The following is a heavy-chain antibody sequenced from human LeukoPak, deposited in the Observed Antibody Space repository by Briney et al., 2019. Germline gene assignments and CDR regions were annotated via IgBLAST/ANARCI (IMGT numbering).Heavy chain of an antibody. V-gene: IGHV4-59*01. D-gene: IGHD3-9*01. CDR1: GGSISSYY. J-gene: IGHJ2*01. CDR3: ARVGYDILTGYYPGWYLDL. Sequence: SETLSLTCTVSGGSISSYYWSWIRQPPGKGLEWIGYIYYSGSTNYNPSLKSRVTISVDTSKNQFSLKLSSVTAADTAVYYCARVGYDILTGYYPGWYLDLWGRGTLVTVSS. CDR2: IYYSGST.